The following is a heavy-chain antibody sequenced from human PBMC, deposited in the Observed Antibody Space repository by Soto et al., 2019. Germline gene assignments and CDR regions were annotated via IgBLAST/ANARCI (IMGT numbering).Heavy chain of an antibody. J-gene: IGHJ6*02. V-gene: IGHV1-69*13. CDR1: GGTLSSYA. CDR3: ARVTVGYYGMDV. CDR2: IIPIFGTA. Sequence: GASVKVSCKASGGTLSSYAISWGRQAPGQGLEWMGGIIPIFGTANYAQKFQGRVTITADESTSTAYMELSSLRSEDTAVYYCARVTVGYYGMDVWGQGTTVTVSS. D-gene: IGHD4-17*01.